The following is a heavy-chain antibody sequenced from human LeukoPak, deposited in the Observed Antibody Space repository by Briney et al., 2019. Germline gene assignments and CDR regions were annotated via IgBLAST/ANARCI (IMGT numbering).Heavy chain of an antibody. V-gene: IGHV3-23*01. CDR1: GFTFSSYA. CDR2: ISGSGGST. D-gene: IGHD2-21*02. J-gene: IGHJ5*02. Sequence: PGGSLRLSCAASGFTFSSYAMSWVRQAPGKGLEWVSAISGSGGSTYYADSVKGRFTISRDNSKNTLYLQMISLRAEDTAVYYCAKDKAVVTAYNWFDPWGQGTLVTVSS. CDR3: AKDKAVVTAYNWFDP.